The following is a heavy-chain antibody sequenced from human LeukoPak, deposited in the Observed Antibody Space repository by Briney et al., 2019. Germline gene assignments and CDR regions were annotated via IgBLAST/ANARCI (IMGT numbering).Heavy chain of an antibody. J-gene: IGHJ4*02. CDR2: FDPEDGET. CDR3: ATGLGYPYDTAIGY. D-gene: IGHD5-18*01. Sequence: ASVKVSCKASGYTLTELSMHWVRQAPGKGLEWMGGFDPEDGETIYAQKFQGRVTMTEDTSTDTAYMELSSLRSEDTAVYYCATGLGYPYDTAIGYWGQGTLVTVSS. CDR1: GYTLTELS. V-gene: IGHV1-24*01.